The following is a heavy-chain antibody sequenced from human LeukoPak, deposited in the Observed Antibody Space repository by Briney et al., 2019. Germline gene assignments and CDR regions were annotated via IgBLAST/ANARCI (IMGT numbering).Heavy chain of an antibody. D-gene: IGHD6-13*01. Sequence: GESLKISCKGSGYSFPNSWIGWVRQMPGKGLEWVGSVYLGDSDTRYSPSFQGQVTISVNKSISTAYLQWSSLKASDTAIYYCARLGQYTCSWYKWDYFDYWGQGTQVTVSS. CDR2: VYLGDSDT. V-gene: IGHV5-51*01. CDR1: GYSFPNSW. CDR3: ARLGQYTCSWYKWDYFDY. J-gene: IGHJ4*02.